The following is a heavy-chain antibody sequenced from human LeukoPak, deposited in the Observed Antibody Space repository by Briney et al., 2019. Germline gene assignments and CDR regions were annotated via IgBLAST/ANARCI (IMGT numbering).Heavy chain of an antibody. V-gene: IGHV3-48*04. CDR2: ISSSGNTK. CDR3: ASGLWFGPYDFDY. Sequence: PGGSLRLSCAASGFTFSRYTMNCVRQAPGKGLEWVSYISSSGNTKYYADSVRGRFTISRDNAKNSLYLQMNSLRAEDTAVYYCASGLWFGPYDFDYWGQGTLVTVSS. D-gene: IGHD3-10*01. CDR1: GFTFSRYT. J-gene: IGHJ4*02.